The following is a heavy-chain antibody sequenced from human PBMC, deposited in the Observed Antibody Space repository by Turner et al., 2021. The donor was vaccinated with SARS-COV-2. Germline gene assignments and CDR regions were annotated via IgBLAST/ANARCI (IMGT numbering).Heavy chain of an antibody. Sequence: QLQLQESGPGLVKASETLSLTCPVSGPSIGSSRIYWGWIRQPPGKGLEWIGSIDYSGRTYYKSYLKSRVTISVDTSKNQISLKLSTVTAADTAKYYCARHDSRITNIIVVPRNWFDPWGQGTLVTVSS. CDR3: ARHDSRITNIIVVPRNWFDP. D-gene: IGHD3-22*01. V-gene: IGHV4-39*01. CDR1: GPSIGSSRIY. CDR2: IDYSGRT. J-gene: IGHJ5*02.